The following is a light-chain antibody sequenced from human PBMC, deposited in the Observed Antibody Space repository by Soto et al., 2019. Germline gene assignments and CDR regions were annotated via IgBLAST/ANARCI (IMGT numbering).Light chain of an antibody. CDR3: QTWHSSTVV. J-gene: IGLJ7*01. V-gene: IGLV3-1*01. Sequence: SYELTQPPSVSVSLGQTASITCSGEKLGDIYASWYQQRPGQSPVLVIYQDNKRPSGIPERFSGSNSGNTATLTISGTQAMDEADYYCQTWHSSTVVFGGGTQLTVL. CDR1: KLGDIY. CDR2: QDN.